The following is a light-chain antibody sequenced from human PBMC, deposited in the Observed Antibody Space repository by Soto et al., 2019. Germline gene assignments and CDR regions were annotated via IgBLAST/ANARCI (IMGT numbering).Light chain of an antibody. J-gene: IGKJ1*01. Sequence: DIPMTQSPSTLSGSVGDRVTITCRASKTISSWLAWYQQKPGKAPKLLIYKASTLKSGVPSRFSGSGSGTEFTLTISSLQPDDFATYYCQHYNSYSEACGRGTKVELK. CDR1: KTISSW. CDR2: KAS. V-gene: IGKV1-5*03. CDR3: QHYNSYSEA.